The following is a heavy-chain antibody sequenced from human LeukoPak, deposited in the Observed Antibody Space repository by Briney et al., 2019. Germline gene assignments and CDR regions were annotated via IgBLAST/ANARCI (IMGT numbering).Heavy chain of an antibody. J-gene: IGHJ3*01. CDR3: AKDRSCTGSSCNVGS. CDR2: IYSGSST. CDR1: GFTVSGNY. D-gene: IGHD2-2*01. Sequence: GGSLRLSCAASGFTVSGNYMSWVRQAPGKGLEGVSIIYSGSSTYYADSLKGRFTISRDNSTNTLFLQMNSLRAEDTAVYYCAKDRSCTGSSCNVGSWGQGTMVTVSS. V-gene: IGHV3-53*01.